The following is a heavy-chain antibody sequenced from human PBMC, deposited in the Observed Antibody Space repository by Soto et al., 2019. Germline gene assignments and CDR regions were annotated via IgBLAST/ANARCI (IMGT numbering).Heavy chain of an antibody. Sequence: SETLSLTCAVYGGSFSGYYWSWIRQPPGKGLEWIGEINHSGSTNYNPSLKSRVTISVDRSKNQFSLKLSSVTAADTAVYYCARGTLGGAFDIWGQGTMVTVSS. D-gene: IGHD1-26*01. J-gene: IGHJ3*02. CDR2: INHSGST. CDR1: GGSFSGYY. CDR3: ARGTLGGAFDI. V-gene: IGHV4-34*01.